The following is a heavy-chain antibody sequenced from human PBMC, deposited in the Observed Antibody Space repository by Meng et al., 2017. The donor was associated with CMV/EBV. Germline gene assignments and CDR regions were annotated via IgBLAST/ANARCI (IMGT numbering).Heavy chain of an antibody. D-gene: IGHD5-18*01. CDR2: IYWDDDK. CDR1: GVSLSTSGVG. J-gene: IGHJ4*02. V-gene: IGHV2-5*02. CDR3: AHRGSYGYHGY. Sequence: HIPFTGSCPTLLKPTQTLTLTCTFSGVSLSTSGVGVGWIRQPPGKALEWLALIYWDDDKRYSPSLKSRLTITKDTSKNQVVLTMTNMDPVDTATYYCAHRGSYGYHGYWGQGTLVTVSS.